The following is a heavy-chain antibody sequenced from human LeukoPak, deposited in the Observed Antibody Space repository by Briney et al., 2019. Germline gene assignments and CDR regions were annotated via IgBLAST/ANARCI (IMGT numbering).Heavy chain of an antibody. Sequence: PGGSLRLSCAASGFTFSSYAMHWVRQAPGKGLEYVSAISSNGGSTYYANSVKGRFTISRDNAKNSLYLQMNSLRAEDTAVYYCARDLIIWGASLLGAFDIWGQGTMVTVSS. J-gene: IGHJ3*02. D-gene: IGHD3-16*01. CDR3: ARDLIIWGASLLGAFDI. CDR1: GFTFSSYA. V-gene: IGHV3-64*01. CDR2: ISSNGGST.